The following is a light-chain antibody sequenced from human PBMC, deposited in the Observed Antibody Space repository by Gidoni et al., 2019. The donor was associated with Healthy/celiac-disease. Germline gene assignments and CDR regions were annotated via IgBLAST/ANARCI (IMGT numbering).Light chain of an antibody. CDR1: QSVSSY. CDR3: QQRSNWPPDEIT. V-gene: IGKV3-11*01. J-gene: IGKJ3*01. CDR2: DAS. Sequence: VLTQSPATLSLSPGERATRSCRASQSVSSYLAWYQQKPGQAPRLLIYDASNRATGIPARFSGSGSGTDVTLTISSLEHEEFAVYYCQQRSNWPPDEITFXPXTKVDIK.